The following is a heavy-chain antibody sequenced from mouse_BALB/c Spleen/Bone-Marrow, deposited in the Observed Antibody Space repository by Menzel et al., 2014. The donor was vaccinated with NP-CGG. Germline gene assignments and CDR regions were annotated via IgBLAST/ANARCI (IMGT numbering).Heavy chain of an antibody. CDR2: ISSGGSHT. V-gene: IGHV5-6*01. CDR3: ARRGFDNSYWYFGV. CDR1: GFTFSSYG. Sequence: EVQGVESGGDLVKPGGSLKLSCPASGFTFSSYGMSWVRQTPDKSLEWVATISSGGSHTYYPDSVKGRFTISRDNAKNTLYLQMSSLKSEDTAIYYCARRGFDNSYWYFGVWVAGTTVTVSS. J-gene: IGHJ1*01.